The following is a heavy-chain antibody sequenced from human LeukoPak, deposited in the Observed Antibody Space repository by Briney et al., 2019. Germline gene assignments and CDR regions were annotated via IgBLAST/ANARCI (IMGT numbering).Heavy chain of an antibody. J-gene: IGHJ5*02. CDR3: AKGNWFDP. V-gene: IGHV3-30*18. CDR1: GFTFSSYG. Sequence: GGSLRLSCAASGFTFSSYGMHWVRQAPGKGLEWVAVVSYDGSNKYYADSVKGRFTISRDNSKNTLYLQMNSLRAEDTAVYYCAKGNWFDPWGQGTLVTVSS. CDR2: VSYDGSNK.